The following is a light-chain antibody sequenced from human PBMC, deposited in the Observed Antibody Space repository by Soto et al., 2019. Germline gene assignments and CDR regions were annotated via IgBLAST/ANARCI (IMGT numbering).Light chain of an antibody. V-gene: IGKV1-9*01. CDR3: QQLNSYPQNT. Sequence: DIPLTQSPSFLSASVGDRVTITCRASQGISSYLAWYQQKPGNAPKLLIYAASTLQSGVPSRFSGSGSGTEFTLTISSLQPEDFATYYCQQLNSYPQNTFGQGTKLEIK. J-gene: IGKJ2*01. CDR2: AAS. CDR1: QGISSY.